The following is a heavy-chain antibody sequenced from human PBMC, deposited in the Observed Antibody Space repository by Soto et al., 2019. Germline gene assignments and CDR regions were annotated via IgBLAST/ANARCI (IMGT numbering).Heavy chain of an antibody. CDR3: EKGMATILGWFDP. V-gene: IGHV3-23*01. Sequence: GGSLRLSCAASGFTFSNYAMTWVRQSPGKGLEWVSIITSSGSSTHFADSVKGRFTISRDNSKNTLYLQMNTLRAEDTAVYYCEKGMATILGWFDPWGQGTQVTVSS. CDR2: ITSSGSST. D-gene: IGHD5-12*01. CDR1: GFTFSNYA. J-gene: IGHJ5*02.